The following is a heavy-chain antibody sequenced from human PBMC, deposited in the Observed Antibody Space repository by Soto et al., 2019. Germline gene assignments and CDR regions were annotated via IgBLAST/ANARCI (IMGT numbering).Heavy chain of an antibody. V-gene: IGHV3-21*01. CDR1: GFTFSSYS. Sequence: EVQLVESGGGLVKPGGSLRLSCAASGFTFSSYSIDWVRQAPGKGLEWVSSISSGSSYIYYADSVKGRFTISRDNAKNSLYLQMNSLRPEDTAVYYCARGGWATGISSLDVWGKGTTVTVSS. J-gene: IGHJ6*04. D-gene: IGHD6-13*01. CDR3: ARGGWATGISSLDV. CDR2: ISSGSSYI.